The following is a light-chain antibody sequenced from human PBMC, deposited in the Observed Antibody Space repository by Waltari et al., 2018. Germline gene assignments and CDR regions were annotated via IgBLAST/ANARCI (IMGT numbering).Light chain of an antibody. CDR2: NNN. Sequence: QSVLTQPPSTSGTPGQRVPISCSGSSSNVGPNLLPWYQQLPGTAPTLLIYNNNRRPSGVPDRFSGSKSGTSASLAISGLQSEDEADYYCAAWDDSLNAWMFGGGTKLTVL. CDR1: SSNVGPNL. CDR3: AAWDDSLNAWM. J-gene: IGLJ3*02. V-gene: IGLV1-44*01.